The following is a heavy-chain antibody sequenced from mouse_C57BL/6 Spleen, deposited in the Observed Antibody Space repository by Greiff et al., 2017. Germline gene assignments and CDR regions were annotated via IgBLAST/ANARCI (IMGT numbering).Heavy chain of an antibody. J-gene: IGHJ1*03. V-gene: IGHV2-5*01. D-gene: IGHD2-1*01. CDR3: AKNGNYGGWYFDV. CDR1: GFSLTSYG. Sequence: QVQLQQSGPGLVQPSQSLSITCTVSGFSLTSYGVHWVRQSPGKGLEWLGVIWSGGSTDYNAAFMSRLSITTDNSKSQVFFKMNSLQADDTAIYYCAKNGNYGGWYFDVWGTGTTVTVSS. CDR2: IWSGGST.